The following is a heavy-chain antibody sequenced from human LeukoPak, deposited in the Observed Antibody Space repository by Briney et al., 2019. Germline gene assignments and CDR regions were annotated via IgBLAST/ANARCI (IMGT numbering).Heavy chain of an antibody. V-gene: IGHV4-39*07. CDR2: IYYSGST. D-gene: IGHD3-9*01. J-gene: IGHJ6*03. CDR3: ARLPQKEWYFGYYYYYMDV. CDR1: GGSISSNSYY. Sequence: SETLSLTCTVSGGSISSNSYYWGWIRQPPGKGLEWIGSIYYSGSTYYNPSLKSRVTISVDTSKNQFSLKLSSVTAADTAVYYCARLPQKEWYFGYYYYYMDVWGKGTTVTISS.